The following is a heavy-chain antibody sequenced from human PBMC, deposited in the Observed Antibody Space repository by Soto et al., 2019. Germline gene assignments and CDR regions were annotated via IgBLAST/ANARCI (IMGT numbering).Heavy chain of an antibody. D-gene: IGHD3-9*01. CDR2: INPNSGGT. J-gene: IGHJ4*02. CDR1: GYTFTGYY. Sequence: VASVKVSCKASGYTFTGYYMHWVRQAPGQGLEWMGWINPNSGGTNYAQKFQGWVTMTRDTSISTAYMELSRLRSDDTAVYYCARGGRDILTGYYRYDYWGQGTLVTVSS. V-gene: IGHV1-2*04. CDR3: ARGGRDILTGYYRYDY.